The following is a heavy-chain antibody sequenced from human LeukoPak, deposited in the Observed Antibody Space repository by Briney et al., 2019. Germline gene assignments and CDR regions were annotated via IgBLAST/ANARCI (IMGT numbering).Heavy chain of an antibody. D-gene: IGHD6-19*01. V-gene: IGHV3-48*03. CDR3: ARGLQWLVLRYYYYYMDV. J-gene: IGHJ6*03. CDR1: GFTFSSYE. CDR2: ISSSGSTI. Sequence: GGSLRLSCAASGFTFSSYEMNWVRQAPGKGLEWVSYISSSGSTIYYADSVKGRFTISRDNAKNSLYLQMNSLRAEDTAVYYCARGLQWLVLRYYYYYMDVWGKGTTVTISS.